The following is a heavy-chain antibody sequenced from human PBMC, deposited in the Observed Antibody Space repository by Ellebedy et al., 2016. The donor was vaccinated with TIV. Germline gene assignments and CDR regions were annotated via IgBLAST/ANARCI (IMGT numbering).Heavy chain of an antibody. CDR1: GFTFSSYG. V-gene: IGHV3-7*01. CDR2: IKEDGSDK. D-gene: IGHD6-13*01. Sequence: GGSLRLXXAASGFTFSSYGMHWVRQAPGKGLEWVANIKEDGSDKYYVDSVKGRFTISRDNAKNSLYLQMNSLTAEDTAVYYCARDFRGSSWSTPFDYWGQGTLVTVSS. CDR3: ARDFRGSSWSTPFDY. J-gene: IGHJ4*02.